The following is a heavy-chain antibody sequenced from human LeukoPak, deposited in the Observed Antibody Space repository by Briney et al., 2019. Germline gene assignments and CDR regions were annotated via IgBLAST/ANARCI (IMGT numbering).Heavy chain of an antibody. Sequence: AGGSLRLSCAASGFTFSSYSMNWVRQAPGKGLEWVSSISSSSSYIYYADSVKGRFTISRDNAKNSLYLQMNSLRAEDTAVYYCARDRGIVGAEDAFDIWGQGTMVTVSS. V-gene: IGHV3-21*01. CDR2: ISSSSSYI. D-gene: IGHD1-26*01. J-gene: IGHJ3*02. CDR1: GFTFSSYS. CDR3: ARDRGIVGAEDAFDI.